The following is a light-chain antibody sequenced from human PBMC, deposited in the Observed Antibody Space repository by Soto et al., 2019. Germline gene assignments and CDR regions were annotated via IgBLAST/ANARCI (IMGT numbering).Light chain of an antibody. V-gene: IGKV1-13*02. CDR1: QGISSA. Sequence: AIQVTQSPSSLSASVGDTVTITCRASQGISSAFAWYQQKPGKVPRLLIYDVFNLQSGVPSRVRGSGSGTDFTLTISRLQTEEFATYYCQQLETYPLTFGQGTRLEVK. CDR2: DVF. CDR3: QQLETYPLT. J-gene: IGKJ5*01.